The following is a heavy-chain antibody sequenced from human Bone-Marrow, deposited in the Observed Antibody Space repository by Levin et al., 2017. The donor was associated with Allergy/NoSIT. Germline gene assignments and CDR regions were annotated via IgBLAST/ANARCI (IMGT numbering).Heavy chain of an antibody. CDR3: ARLDYYDSNGLPDY. J-gene: IGHJ4*02. CDR1: GASISSTNSY. V-gene: IGHV4-39*01. D-gene: IGHD3-22*01. CDR2: FFHSGST. Sequence: RSSETLSLTCTVSGASISSTNSYWAWIRQPPGKALEWIGNFFHSGSTSYNPSLKSRVTISVDTSKNQLSLKLTSVTAADTAVFYCARLDYYDSNGLPDYWGQGTLVTVSS.